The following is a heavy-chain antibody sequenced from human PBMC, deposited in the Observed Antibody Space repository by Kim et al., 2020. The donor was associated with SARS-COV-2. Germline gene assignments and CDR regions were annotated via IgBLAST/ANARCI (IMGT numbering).Heavy chain of an antibody. CDR1: GGSFSGYY. V-gene: IGHV4-34*01. D-gene: IGHD3-22*01. CDR2: INHSGST. CDR3: ARGGEERIVVVTLPYNWFDP. Sequence: SETLSLTCAVYGGSFSGYYWSWIRQPPGKGLEWIGEINHSGSTNYNPSLKSRVTISVDTSKNQFSLKLSSVTAADTAVYYCARGGEERIVVVTLPYNWFDPWGQGTLVTVSS. J-gene: IGHJ5*02.